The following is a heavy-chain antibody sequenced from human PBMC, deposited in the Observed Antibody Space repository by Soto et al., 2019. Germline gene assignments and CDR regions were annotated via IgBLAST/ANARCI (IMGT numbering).Heavy chain of an antibody. V-gene: IGHV2-5*01. J-gene: IGHJ4*02. CDR1: GFSLSTSGVG. Sequence: SGPTLVNPKQTLTLTCTFSGFSLSTSGVGVGWIRQPPGKALEWLALIYWNDDKRYSPSLXSRLTINKDTSKNQVVLTMTNMDPVDTATYYSAHRNRGGYAQGGYYFDYGSQGTLVTVSS. CDR2: IYWNDDK. D-gene: IGHD5-18*01. CDR3: AHRNRGGYAQGGYYFDY.